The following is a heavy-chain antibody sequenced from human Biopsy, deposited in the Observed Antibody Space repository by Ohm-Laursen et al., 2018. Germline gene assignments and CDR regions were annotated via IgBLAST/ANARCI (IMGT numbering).Heavy chain of an antibody. CDR3: ATKLTGYFHH. CDR1: EGTFSNYG. Sequence: AASVKVSCKSPEGTFSNYGVNWVRQAPGQGLEWLGGNIPTLGTGNYAQKFQDRVTVAADTSTSTATMELRSLRSDDTAVYYCATKLTGYFHHWGQGTLVIVSS. J-gene: IGHJ1*01. D-gene: IGHD3-9*01. V-gene: IGHV1-69*06. CDR2: NIPTLGTG.